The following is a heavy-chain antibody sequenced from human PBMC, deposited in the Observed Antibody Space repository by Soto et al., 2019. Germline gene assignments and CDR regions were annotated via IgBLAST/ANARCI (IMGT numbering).Heavy chain of an antibody. V-gene: IGHV4-59*08. CDR3: ATGVDATEWDS. CDR2: VFYSGHS. Sequence: QVQLQESGPGLVKPSETLSLTCTVSGGSISSNYWSWIRQPPGKGLEWIAYVFYSGHSDYNPSLKMRVTISVDTSKNQCALKMSSVIAADTAVYYCATGVDATEWDSWGQGTLVTVSS. D-gene: IGHD5-12*01. CDR1: GGSISSNY. J-gene: IGHJ4*02.